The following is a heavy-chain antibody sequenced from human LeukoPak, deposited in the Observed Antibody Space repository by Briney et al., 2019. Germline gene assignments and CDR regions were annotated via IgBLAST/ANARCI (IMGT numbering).Heavy chain of an antibody. V-gene: IGHV4-59*01. CDR2: IYYSGNT. D-gene: IGHD4-23*01. CDR1: GGSISSYY. Sequence: PSETLSLTCTVSGGSISSYYWSWIRQPPGKGLEWIGYIYYSGNTNYNPFLKSRVTISVDTSKNQFSLKLSSVTAADTAVYYCARAKPYGGNDYWGQGTLVTVSS. CDR3: ARAKPYGGNDY. J-gene: IGHJ4*02.